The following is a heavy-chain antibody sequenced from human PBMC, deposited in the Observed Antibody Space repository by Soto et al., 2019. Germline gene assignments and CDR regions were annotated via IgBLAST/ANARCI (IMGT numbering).Heavy chain of an antibody. CDR2: INYSGIN. J-gene: IGHJ4*01. V-gene: IGHV4-31*01. D-gene: IGHD2-15*01. Sequence: QVHLQESGPGLVKPSQTLSLTCTVSGGSISSGTYYWSWIRQHPEKGLEWIAYINYSGINHYNASRKSPLSITVYTSKNHFSLTLNSVTAADSGVYFWARTRPHDPVVVVAAPREVSFDLGGQGTLVTVSS. CDR3: ARTRPHDPVVVVAAPREVSFDL. CDR1: GGSISSGTYY.